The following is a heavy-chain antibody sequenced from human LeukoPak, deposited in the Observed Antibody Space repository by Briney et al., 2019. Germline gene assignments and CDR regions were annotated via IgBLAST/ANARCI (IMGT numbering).Heavy chain of an antibody. Sequence: SETLSLTCTVSGGSISSGGYYWSWIRQHPGKGLEWIGYIYYSGSPYYNPSLKSRVTKPVDTSKNQFSLKLSSVTAADTAVYYCARGFGEFLYWFDPWGQGTLVTVSS. D-gene: IGHD3-10*01. CDR3: ARGFGEFLYWFDP. V-gene: IGHV4-31*03. J-gene: IGHJ5*02. CDR1: GGSISSGGYY. CDR2: IYYSGSP.